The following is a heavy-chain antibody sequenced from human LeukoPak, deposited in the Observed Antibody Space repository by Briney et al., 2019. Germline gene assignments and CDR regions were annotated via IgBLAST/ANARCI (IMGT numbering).Heavy chain of an antibody. CDR2: IRYDGSDK. J-gene: IGHJ4*02. D-gene: IGHD1-7*01. Sequence: QSGGSLRLSCAASGFTFSTYGMLWVRQAPGQGPEWVALIRYDGSDKYYADSVKGRFTISRDNSKNTLYLQMNSLRAEDTAVYYCAKEITGTWLSVQANYWGQGTLVTVSS. CDR1: GFTFSTYG. CDR3: AKEITGTWLSVQANY. V-gene: IGHV3-30*02.